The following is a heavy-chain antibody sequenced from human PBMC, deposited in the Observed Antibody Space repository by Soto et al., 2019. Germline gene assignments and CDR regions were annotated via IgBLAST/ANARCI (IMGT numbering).Heavy chain of an antibody. D-gene: IGHD1-26*01. V-gene: IGHV1-18*01. CDR3: ARDRGSYALDY. Sequence: QVQLVQSGAEVKKPGASVKVSCKASGYTFTSYGISWVPQAPGQGLEWMGWISANNGNTNYVQKHQGRVTMTTDTSTSTDYMELRSLRFDDTDVYYCARDRGSYALDYWGQGTLVTVSS. J-gene: IGHJ4*02. CDR2: ISANNGNT. CDR1: GYTFTSYG.